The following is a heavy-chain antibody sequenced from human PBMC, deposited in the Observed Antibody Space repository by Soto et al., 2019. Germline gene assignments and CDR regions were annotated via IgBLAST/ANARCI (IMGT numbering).Heavy chain of an antibody. D-gene: IGHD3-3*01. J-gene: IGHJ6*02. Sequence: QVQLVQSGAEVKKPGASVKVSCKASGYTFTSSGISWVRQAPGQGLEWMGWISTDNGNTNYAQHLQGRVSMTTDTSTSTAYMDQRSQRSDDTAVYYCARDQGITTFGVYSMYYYGMDVWGQGTTVTVSS. CDR2: ISTDNGNT. CDR3: ARDQGITTFGVYSMYYYGMDV. V-gene: IGHV1-18*01. CDR1: GYTFTSSG.